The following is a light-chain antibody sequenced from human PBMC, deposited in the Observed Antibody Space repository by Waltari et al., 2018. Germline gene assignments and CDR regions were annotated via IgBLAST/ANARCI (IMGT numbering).Light chain of an antibody. J-gene: IGLJ3*02. V-gene: IGLV8-61*01. Sequence: QTVVTQEPSFSVSPGGHVTLTCGLRSGAFTTTCSPIWNQQTPGQATRPLIYSTNTRSSGVPFSITDAILGNNAALTITGAQADDESDYYCVLYMGGGILFGGGTKLTVL. CDR1: SGAFTTTCS. CDR3: VLYMGGGIL. CDR2: STN.